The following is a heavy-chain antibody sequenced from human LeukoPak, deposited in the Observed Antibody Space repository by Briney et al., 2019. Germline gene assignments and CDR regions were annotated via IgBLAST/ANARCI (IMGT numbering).Heavy chain of an antibody. CDR1: GFSFSSYA. D-gene: IGHD3-22*01. CDR3: AKDPYYYDSSGYGYGMDV. J-gene: IGHJ6*02. CDR2: ISGSGGST. Sequence: GGSLRLSCAASGFSFSSYAMAWVRQAPGKGLEWVSPISGSGGSTHYADSVKGPFTISRDNSKNTLYLQMNSLRAEDTAVYYCAKDPYYYDSSGYGYGMDVWGQGTTVTVSS. V-gene: IGHV3-23*01.